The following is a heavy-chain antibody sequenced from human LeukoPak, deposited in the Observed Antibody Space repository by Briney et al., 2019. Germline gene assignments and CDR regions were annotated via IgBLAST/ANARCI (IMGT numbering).Heavy chain of an antibody. CDR3: ARASAANYYGSGSPLIDY. D-gene: IGHD3-10*01. J-gene: IGHJ4*02. CDR1: GGTFSSYA. Sequence: ASVKVSCKASGGTFSSYAISWVRQAPGQGLEWMGWINPNSGGTNYAQKFQGRVTMTRDTSISTAYMELSRLRSDDTAVYYCARASAANYYGSGSPLIDYWGQGTLVTVSS. V-gene: IGHV1-2*02. CDR2: INPNSGGT.